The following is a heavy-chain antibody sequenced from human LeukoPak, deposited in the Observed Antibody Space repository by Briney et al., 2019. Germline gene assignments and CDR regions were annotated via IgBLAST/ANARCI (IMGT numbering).Heavy chain of an antibody. CDR2: IYSGSST. J-gene: IGHJ4*02. CDR3: ARGPRIAVAGTYFDY. D-gene: IGHD6-19*01. CDR1: GFTVSGNY. V-gene: IGHV3-66*01. Sequence: GGSLRLSCAASGFTVSGNYMSWVRQAPGKGLEWVSIIYSGSSTFYADSVKGRFTISRDNSKNAVYLQMNSLRAEDTAVYYCARGPRIAVAGTYFDYWAREPWSPSPQ.